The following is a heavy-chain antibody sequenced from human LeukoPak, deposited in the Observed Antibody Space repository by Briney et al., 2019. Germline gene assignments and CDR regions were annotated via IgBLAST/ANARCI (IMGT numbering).Heavy chain of an antibody. V-gene: IGHV3-30*02. Sequence: GGSLRLSCAASGFTVSRNYMSWVSQAPGKWLEWVAFIRYDGSNKYYADSVKGRFTISRDNSKNTLYLQMNSLRAEDTAVYYCAKEFDRSSWYKGDAFDIWGQGTMVTVSS. J-gene: IGHJ3*02. CDR3: AKEFDRSSWYKGDAFDI. CDR2: IRYDGSNK. D-gene: IGHD6-13*01. CDR1: GFTVSRNY.